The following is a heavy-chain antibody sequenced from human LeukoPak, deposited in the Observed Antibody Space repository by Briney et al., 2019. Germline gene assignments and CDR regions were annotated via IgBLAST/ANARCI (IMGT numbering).Heavy chain of an antibody. D-gene: IGHD3-22*01. CDR1: GFTFSSYA. Sequence: PGGSLRLSCAASGFTFSSYAMSWVRQAPGKELEWVSAISGSGGSTYYADSVRGRFTISRDNSKNTLYLQMNSLRAEDTAVYYCAKDERARTLYYYDSSGYYKYWGQGTLVTVSS. CDR3: AKDERARTLYYYDSSGYYKY. CDR2: ISGSGGST. J-gene: IGHJ4*02. V-gene: IGHV3-23*01.